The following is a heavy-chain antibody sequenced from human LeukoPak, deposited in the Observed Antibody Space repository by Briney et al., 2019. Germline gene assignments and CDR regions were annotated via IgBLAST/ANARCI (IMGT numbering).Heavy chain of an antibody. Sequence: PGGSLRLSCAASGFTFSSYEMNWVRQAPGKGLEWVSYISSSGSTIYYADSVKGRFTISRDNSKNTLYLQMNSLRAEDTAVYYCAARPGGDYYDSSGYYFDYWGQGTLVTVSS. V-gene: IGHV3-48*03. CDR2: ISSSGSTI. CDR3: AARPGGDYYDSSGYYFDY. J-gene: IGHJ4*02. CDR1: GFTFSSYE. D-gene: IGHD3-22*01.